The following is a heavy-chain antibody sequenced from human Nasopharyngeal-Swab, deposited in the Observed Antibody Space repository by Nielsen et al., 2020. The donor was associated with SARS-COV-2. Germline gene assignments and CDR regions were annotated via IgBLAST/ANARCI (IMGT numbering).Heavy chain of an antibody. Sequence: WVRQAPGQGLEWIGGIIPIFGTANYAQKFQGRVTITVDESTSTAYMELSSLRSEDTAVYYCARDPADCSGGSCEARWGQGTLVTVSS. J-gene: IGHJ4*02. V-gene: IGHV1-69*01. CDR2: IIPIFGTA. D-gene: IGHD2-15*01. CDR3: ARDPADCSGGSCEAR.